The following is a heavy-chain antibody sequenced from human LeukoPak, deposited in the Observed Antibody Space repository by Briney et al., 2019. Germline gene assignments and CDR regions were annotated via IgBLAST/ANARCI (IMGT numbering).Heavy chain of an antibody. Sequence: GGSLRVSCEGSGFTFDDYGMHGVRQAPGKGLEWVSTISWNSASVGYVDSVKGRFTISRDNAKKTLYLQMNSLRPEDTALYYCAKDYGYSSSWYDYWGQGTLVTVSS. CDR1: GFTFDDYG. V-gene: IGHV3-9*01. CDR3: AKDYGYSSSWYDY. J-gene: IGHJ4*02. CDR2: ISWNSASV. D-gene: IGHD6-13*01.